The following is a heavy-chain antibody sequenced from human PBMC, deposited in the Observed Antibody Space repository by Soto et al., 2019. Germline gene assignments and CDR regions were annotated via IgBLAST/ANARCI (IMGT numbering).Heavy chain of an antibody. Sequence: SVKVSCKASGGTFSSYAISWVRQAPGQGLEWMGGIIPIFGTANYAQKFQGRVTITADKSTSTAYMELSSLRSEDTAVYYCARDLPGTKDYYYGMDVWGQGTTVT. CDR1: GGTFSSYA. CDR3: ARDLPGTKDYYYGMDV. CDR2: IIPIFGTA. V-gene: IGHV1-69*06. D-gene: IGHD1-7*01. J-gene: IGHJ6*02.